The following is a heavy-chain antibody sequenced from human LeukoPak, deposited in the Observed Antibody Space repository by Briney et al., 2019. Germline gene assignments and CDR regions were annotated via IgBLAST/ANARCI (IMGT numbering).Heavy chain of an antibody. J-gene: IGHJ4*02. CDR1: GYTFPGYY. CDR3: ATASSRANY. Sequence: APRKVPCKAFGYTFPGYYMHWARQAPGQGLEWMGWINPNSGGTNYAQKFQGRATMTRDTSISTAYMELSRLRSDDTAVYYCATASSRANYWGQGTLVTVSS. CDR2: INPNSGGT. D-gene: IGHD5-12*01. V-gene: IGHV1-2*02.